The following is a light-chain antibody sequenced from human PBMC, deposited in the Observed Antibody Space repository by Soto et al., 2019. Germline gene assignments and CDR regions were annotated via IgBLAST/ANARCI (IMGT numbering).Light chain of an antibody. V-gene: IGKV3-15*01. J-gene: IGKJ5*01. CDR2: GAS. CDR3: QQYNNWPPIT. Sequence: EIVMTQSPATLSVSPGERATLSCWASQSISSNLAWYQQKAGQAPRLLIYGASTRATGIPARFSGSGSGTEFTLTISSLQSEDFAVYDCQQYNNWPPITFGQGTRLEI. CDR1: QSISSN.